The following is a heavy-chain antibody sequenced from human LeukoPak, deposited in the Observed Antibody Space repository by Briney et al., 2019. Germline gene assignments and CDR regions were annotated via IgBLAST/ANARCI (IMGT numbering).Heavy chain of an antibody. CDR3: AKDGLTGDSWNAFDI. CDR2: ISGSGGGT. Sequence: GGSLRPSCAASGFTFSSYAMNWVRQAPGKGLEWVSSISGSGGGTYYADSVKGRFTISRDNSKNTLYLQMNSLRAEDTAVYYCAKDGLTGDSWNAFDIWGQGTMVTVSS. J-gene: IGHJ3*02. CDR1: GFTFSSYA. D-gene: IGHD7-27*01. V-gene: IGHV3-23*01.